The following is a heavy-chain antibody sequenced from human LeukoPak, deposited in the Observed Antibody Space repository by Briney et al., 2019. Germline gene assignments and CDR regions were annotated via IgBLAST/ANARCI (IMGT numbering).Heavy chain of an antibody. CDR2: IIPIFGTA. D-gene: IGHD2-8*01. Sequence: ASVEVSCKXSGGTFSSYAISWVRQAPGQGLEWMGGIIPIFGTANYAQKFQGRVTITADESTSTAYMELSSLRSEDTAVYYCASGPSGYCTNGVCYYFDYWGQGTLVTVSS. V-gene: IGHV1-69*13. CDR1: GGTFSSYA. J-gene: IGHJ4*02. CDR3: ASGPSGYCTNGVCYYFDY.